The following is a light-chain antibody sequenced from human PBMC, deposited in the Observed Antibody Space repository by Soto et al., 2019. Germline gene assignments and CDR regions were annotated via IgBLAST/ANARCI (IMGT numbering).Light chain of an antibody. CDR2: EVS. CDR3: SSYTSSSTPLYV. CDR1: SSDVGSYNR. J-gene: IGLJ1*01. V-gene: IGLV2-18*02. Sequence: QSVLTQPPSVSGSPGQSVTISCTGTSSDVGSYNRVSWYQQPPGTAPKLMIYEVSNRPSGVPDRFSGSKSGNTASLTISGLQAEDEADYYCSSYTSSSTPLYVFGTGTKSPS.